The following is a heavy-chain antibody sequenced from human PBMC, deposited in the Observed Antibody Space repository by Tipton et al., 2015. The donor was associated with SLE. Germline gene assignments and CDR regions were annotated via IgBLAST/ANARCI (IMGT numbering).Heavy chain of an antibody. CDR3: ARLRITIFGVVRGAFDI. V-gene: IGHV4-61*09. D-gene: IGHD3-3*01. J-gene: IGHJ3*02. CDR1: GGSISSGSYY. Sequence: TLSLTCTVSGGSISSGSYYWSWIRQPAGKGLEWIGHIYTSGSTNYNPSLKSRVTISVDTSKNQFSLKLSSVTAADTAVYYCARLRITIFGVVRGAFDIWGQGTMVTVSS. CDR2: IYTSGST.